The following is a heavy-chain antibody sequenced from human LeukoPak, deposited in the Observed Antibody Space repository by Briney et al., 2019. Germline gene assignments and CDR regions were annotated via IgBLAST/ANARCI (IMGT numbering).Heavy chain of an antibody. D-gene: IGHD1-1*01. CDR3: AKDGPTGPFDY. CDR1: GFTFDDYA. J-gene: IGHJ4*02. V-gene: IGHV3-23*01. CDR2: ISGSGGST. Sequence: GGSLRLSCEASGFTFDDYAMHWVRQAPGKGLEWVSAISGSGGSTYYADSVKGRSTISRDNSKNTLYLQMNSLRAEDTAVYYCAKDGPTGPFDYWGQGTLVTVSS.